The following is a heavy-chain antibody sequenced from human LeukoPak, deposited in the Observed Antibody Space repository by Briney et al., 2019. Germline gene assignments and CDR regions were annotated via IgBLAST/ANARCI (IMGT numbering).Heavy chain of an antibody. Sequence: PSETLSLTCTVSGGSISTSNYYWGWIRQPPGKGLEWIGNIFYSGSTYYSPSLKSRVTISVDTSKNQFSLKLSSVTAADTAVYYCARGGTGYSSGWPFDYWGQGTLVTVSS. CDR3: ARGGTGYSSGWPFDY. J-gene: IGHJ4*02. CDR1: GGSISTSNYY. D-gene: IGHD6-19*01. V-gene: IGHV4-39*07. CDR2: IFYSGST.